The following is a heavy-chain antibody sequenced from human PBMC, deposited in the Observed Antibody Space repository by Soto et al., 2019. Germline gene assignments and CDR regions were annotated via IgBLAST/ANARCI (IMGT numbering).Heavy chain of an antibody. CDR1: GGSVSGGSYY. CDR3: ARGDGFNPYYFDY. D-gene: IGHD5-12*01. J-gene: IGHJ4*02. CDR2: IYNSWST. V-gene: IGHV4-61*01. Sequence: QVQLQESGPGLVKPSETLSLSCTVSGGSVSGGSYYWSWIRQPPGKGLEWIGYIYNSWSTDFNPSLKSRVTISVDTSKNQLSLKVTSVTAADTAVYYCARGDGFNPYYFDYWSQGTLVAVSS.